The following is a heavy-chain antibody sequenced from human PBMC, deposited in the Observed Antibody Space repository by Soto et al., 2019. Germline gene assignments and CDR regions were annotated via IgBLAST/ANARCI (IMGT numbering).Heavy chain of an antibody. CDR1: GGSFSGYY. Sequence: SETLSLTCAVYGGSFSGYYWSWIRQPPGKGPEWIGEINHSGSTNYNPPLKSRVTISVDTSKNQFSLKLSSVTAADTAVYYCARGPDYGDYGAYFDYWGQGTLVTVSS. D-gene: IGHD4-17*01. J-gene: IGHJ4*02. V-gene: IGHV4-34*01. CDR2: INHSGST. CDR3: ARGPDYGDYGAYFDY.